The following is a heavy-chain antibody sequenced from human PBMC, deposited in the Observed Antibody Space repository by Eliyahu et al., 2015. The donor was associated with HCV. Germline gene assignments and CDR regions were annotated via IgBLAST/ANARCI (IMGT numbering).Heavy chain of an antibody. Sequence: QVQLVQSGAEVKKPGASVKVSCKXSGYTFTSYGIXWVRQAPGQGXXWXGWISAYXGNTNXAQKXQGRVTMXTDTSTSTAYMELRSLRSDDTAVYYCARGPDIVVVPTDLYYYGMDVWGQGTTVTVSS. CDR1: GYTFTSYG. D-gene: IGHD2-2*01. V-gene: IGHV1-18*01. CDR2: ISAYXGNT. J-gene: IGHJ6*02. CDR3: ARGPDIVVVPTDLYYYGMDV.